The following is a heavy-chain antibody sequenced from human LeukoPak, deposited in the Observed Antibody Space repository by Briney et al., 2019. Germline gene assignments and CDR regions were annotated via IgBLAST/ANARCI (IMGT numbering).Heavy chain of an antibody. CDR3: ARDNGVVVVRPIKGAFDI. V-gene: IGHV4-4*07. CDR2: IYTSGSA. CDR1: GGSISSYY. Sequence: SETLSLTCTVSGGSISSYYWSWIRRPAGKGLEWIGRIYTSGSANYNPSLKSRVTMSVDTSKNQFSLKLSSVTAADTAVYYCARDNGVVVVRPIKGAFDIWGQGTMVTVSS. J-gene: IGHJ3*02. D-gene: IGHD2-2*01.